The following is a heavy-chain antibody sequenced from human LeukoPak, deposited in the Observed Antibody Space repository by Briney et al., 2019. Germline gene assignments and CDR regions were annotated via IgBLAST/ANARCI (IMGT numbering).Heavy chain of an antibody. CDR2: IIPIFGTA. CDR3: ARGGGELEDWPIDY. Sequence: RRDWMGGIIPIFGTANYAQKLQGRITITADESTSTAYMDRSSLRSENTGVYFCARGGGELEDWPIDYWGQGTLVTVSS. V-gene: IGHV1-69*01. J-gene: IGHJ4*02. D-gene: IGHD1-7*01.